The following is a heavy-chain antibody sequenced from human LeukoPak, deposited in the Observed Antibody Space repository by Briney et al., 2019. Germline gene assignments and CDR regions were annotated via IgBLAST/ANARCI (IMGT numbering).Heavy chain of an antibody. J-gene: IGHJ4*02. V-gene: IGHV4-30-4*08. CDR3: ARDRPFDSIGYYSDY. CDR1: GGSISSGDYY. CDR2: IYYSGST. D-gene: IGHD3-22*01. Sequence: SETLSLTCTVSGGSISSGDYYWSWIRQPPGKGLEWIGYIYYSGSTYYNPSLKSRVTISVDRSKNQFSLRLTSVTAADTAVYYCARDRPFDSIGYYSDYWGQGTLVTVSS.